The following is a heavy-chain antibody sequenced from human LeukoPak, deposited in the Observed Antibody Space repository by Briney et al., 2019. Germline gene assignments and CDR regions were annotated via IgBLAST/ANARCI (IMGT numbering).Heavy chain of an antibody. CDR3: ARDQRYCSSSSCPWEPFDY. V-gene: IGHV3-7*05. CDR2: IKLDGSEK. J-gene: IGHJ4*02. D-gene: IGHD2-2*01. CDR1: GFTFSSYW. Sequence: GGSLRLSCAASGFTFSSYWMSWVRQAPGKGLEWVANIKLDGSEKYYVDSVKGRFTISRDNAKNSLYLQMNSLRAEDTAVYYCARDQRYCSSSSCPWEPFDYWGQGTLVTVSS.